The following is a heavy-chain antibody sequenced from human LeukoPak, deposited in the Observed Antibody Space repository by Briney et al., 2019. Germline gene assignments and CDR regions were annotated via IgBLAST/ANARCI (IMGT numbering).Heavy chain of an antibody. CDR1: GGTFSSYA. CDR3: ARFDGEQQLGRFDP. D-gene: IGHD6-13*01. CDR2: IIPIVGTA. J-gene: IGHJ5*02. V-gene: IGHV1-69*01. Sequence: SVKVSCKASGGTFSSYAISWVRQAPGQGLEWMGGIIPIVGTANYAQKFQGRVTITADESTSTAYMELSSLRSEDTAVYYCARFDGEQQLGRFDPWGQGTLVTVSS.